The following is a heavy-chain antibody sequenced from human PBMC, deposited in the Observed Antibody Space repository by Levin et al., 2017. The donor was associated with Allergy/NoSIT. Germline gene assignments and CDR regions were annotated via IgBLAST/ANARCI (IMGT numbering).Heavy chain of an antibody. D-gene: IGHD6-19*01. V-gene: IGHV3-49*03. CDR2: IRSKAYGGTT. CDR1: GFNIGDYA. CDR3: TRKGDHWLVRGGTYAADY. Sequence: GESLKISCRASGFNIGDYAMSWFRQAPGKGLEWVGLIRSKAYGGTTEYAASVEGRVTISRDDSKSIASLQMNSLKTEDTAVYFCTRKGDHWLVRGGTYAADYWGQGTLVTVSS. J-gene: IGHJ4*02.